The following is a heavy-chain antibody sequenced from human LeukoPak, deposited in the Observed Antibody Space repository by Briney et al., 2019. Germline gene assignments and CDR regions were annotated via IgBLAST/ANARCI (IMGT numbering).Heavy chain of an antibody. V-gene: IGHV3-23*01. Sequence: PGGSLRLSCAASGFTFSSYAMSWVRQAPGKGLEWVSAISGSGGSTYYADSVKGRFTISRDNSKNTLYLQMNSLRAEDTAVYYCAKDPRCDHYYDSSGFPCYQHDYWGQGTLVTVSS. CDR3: AKDPRCDHYYDSSGFPCYQHDY. J-gene: IGHJ4*02. D-gene: IGHD3-22*01. CDR2: ISGSGGST. CDR1: GFTFSSYA.